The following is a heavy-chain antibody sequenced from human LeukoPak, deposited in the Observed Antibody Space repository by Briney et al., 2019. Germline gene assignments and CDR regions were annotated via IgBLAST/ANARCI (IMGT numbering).Heavy chain of an antibody. J-gene: IGHJ3*02. CDR3: AKDLDWTWATVTTGGAFDI. Sequence: GGSLRLSCAASGFTFSSYAMSWVRQAPGKGLEWVSAISGSGGSTYYADSVKGRFTISRDNSKNPLYLQMHSLRAEDTAVYYCAKDLDWTWATVTTGGAFDIWGQGTMVTVSS. CDR2: ISGSGGST. D-gene: IGHD4-17*01. V-gene: IGHV3-23*01. CDR1: GFTFSSYA.